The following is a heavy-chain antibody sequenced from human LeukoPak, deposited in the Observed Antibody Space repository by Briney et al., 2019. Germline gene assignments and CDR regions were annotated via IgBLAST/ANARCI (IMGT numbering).Heavy chain of an antibody. CDR3: ARDLGHGGDSDY. Sequence: GSLRLSCAASGFTFSNAWMNWVRQAPGKGLEWIGNVHHTGSTNYNPSLKSRLIISLDTSKNQFSLKLSSVTAADTAVYYCARDLGHGGDSDYWGQGTLVIVSS. J-gene: IGHJ4*02. V-gene: IGHV4-4*02. D-gene: IGHD4-23*01. CDR2: VHHTGST. CDR1: GFTFSNAW.